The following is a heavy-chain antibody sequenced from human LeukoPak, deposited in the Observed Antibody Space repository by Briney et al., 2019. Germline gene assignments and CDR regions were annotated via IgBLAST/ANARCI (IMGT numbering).Heavy chain of an antibody. CDR2: IRQDGSET. CDR1: GVTFTDYW. V-gene: IGHV3-7*01. Sequence: PGGSLTLSCAVSGVTFTDYWMNWARHAPGAGPELVGRIRQDGSETTHEDSVKGRFTISKDNTKHSLSLQLNALRAEDTAVYYRARDGTAAGLYFDLWGQGTLVNVSS. J-gene: IGHJ4*01. CDR3: ARDGTAAGLYFDL. D-gene: IGHD6-13*01.